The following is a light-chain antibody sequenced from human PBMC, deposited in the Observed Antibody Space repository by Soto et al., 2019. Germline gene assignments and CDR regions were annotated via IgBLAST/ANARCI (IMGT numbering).Light chain of an antibody. V-gene: IGKV3-11*01. J-gene: IGKJ5*01. Sequence: EIVLTQSPGTLSFSPGERATLSCRASQSVSSYLAWYQQKPGQAPRLLIYDASNRATGIPARFSGSGSGTDFTLTISSLEPEDFAVYYCQQRSNWPPLTFGQGTRLEI. CDR2: DAS. CDR1: QSVSSY. CDR3: QQRSNWPPLT.